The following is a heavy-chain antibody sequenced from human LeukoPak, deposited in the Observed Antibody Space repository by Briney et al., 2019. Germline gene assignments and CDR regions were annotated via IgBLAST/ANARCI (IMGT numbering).Heavy chain of an antibody. V-gene: IGHV3-53*01. D-gene: IGHD3-9*01. CDR1: GFTVSSNY. CDR3: AKDSNTAYYDILTGHRSWFDP. J-gene: IGHJ5*02. CDR2: IYSGGTT. Sequence: GGSLRLSCAASGFTVSSNYMSWVRQAPGKGLEWVSVIYSGGTTYYADSVKGRFTISRDNSKNTLYLQMNSLRAEDTAVYYCAKDSNTAYYDILTGHRSWFDPWGQGTLVTVSS.